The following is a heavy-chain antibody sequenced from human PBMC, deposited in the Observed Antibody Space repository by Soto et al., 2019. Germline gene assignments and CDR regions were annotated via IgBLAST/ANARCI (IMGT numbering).Heavy chain of an antibody. D-gene: IGHD2-8*02. CDR3: ARGPGGPDGPGDY. CDR2: INAGNGNT. V-gene: IGHV1-3*01. J-gene: IGHJ4*02. Sequence: QVQLVQSGAEVKKPGASVKVSCKASGYTFTSYAMQWVRQAPGQRLEWMGWINAGNGNTKYSPKFQGRVTITRDTSASTAYMELSSLRSEDTAVYYCARGPGGPDGPGDYWGQGTLVTVSS. CDR1: GYTFTSYA.